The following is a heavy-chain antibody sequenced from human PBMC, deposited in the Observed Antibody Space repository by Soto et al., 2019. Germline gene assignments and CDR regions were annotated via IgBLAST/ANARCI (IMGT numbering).Heavy chain of an antibody. CDR3: ARGSAIFGVVMDGMDV. J-gene: IGHJ6*02. V-gene: IGHV3-11*01. Sequence: GGSLRLSCAASGFTFSDYYMSWIRQAPGKGLEWVSYISSSGSTIYYADSVKGRFTISRDNAKNSLYLQMNSLRAEDTAVYYCARGSAIFGVVMDGMDVWGQGTTVTVSS. D-gene: IGHD3-3*01. CDR2: ISSSGSTI. CDR1: GFTFSDYY.